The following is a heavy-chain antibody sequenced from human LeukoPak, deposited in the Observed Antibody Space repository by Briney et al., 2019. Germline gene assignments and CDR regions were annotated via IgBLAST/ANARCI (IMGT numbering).Heavy chain of an antibody. CDR1: GFTFSSYW. Sequence: PGGSLRLSCAASGFTFSSYWMSWVRQAPGKGLEWVANINEDGSEKYYVDSVKGRFTISRDNAKNSLYLQMNSLRAEGTAVYYCARGNSSAFDYWGQGTLVTVSS. CDR2: INEDGSEK. D-gene: IGHD6-6*01. J-gene: IGHJ4*02. CDR3: ARGNSSAFDY. V-gene: IGHV3-7*01.